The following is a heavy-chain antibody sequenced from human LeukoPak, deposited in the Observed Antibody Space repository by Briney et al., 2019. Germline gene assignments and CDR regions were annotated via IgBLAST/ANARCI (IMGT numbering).Heavy chain of an antibody. D-gene: IGHD2-21*02. CDR3: AKAGYCGGDCSDFDY. Sequence: PGGSLRLSCAASGFTFSSYWTSWVRQAPGKGLEWVANIKQDGSEKYYADSVKGRFTISRDNSKNTLYLQMNSLRAEDTAVYYCAKAGYCGGDCSDFDYWGQGTLVTVSS. J-gene: IGHJ4*02. CDR1: GFTFSSYW. V-gene: IGHV3-7*01. CDR2: IKQDGSEK.